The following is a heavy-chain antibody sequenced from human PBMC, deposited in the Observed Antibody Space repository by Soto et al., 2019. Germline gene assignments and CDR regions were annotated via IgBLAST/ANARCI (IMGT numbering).Heavy chain of an antibody. CDR1: GFTFSSYA. J-gene: IGHJ2*01. V-gene: IGHV3-23*01. D-gene: IGHD7-27*01. Sequence: GGSLRLSCAASGFTFSSYAMSWVRQAPGKGLEWVSAISGSGGSTYYADSVKGRFTISRDNSKNTLYLQMNSLRAEDTAVYYCATHAPLTGDMVWYFDLWGRGTLVTVSS. CDR3: ATHAPLTGDMVWYFDL. CDR2: ISGSGGST.